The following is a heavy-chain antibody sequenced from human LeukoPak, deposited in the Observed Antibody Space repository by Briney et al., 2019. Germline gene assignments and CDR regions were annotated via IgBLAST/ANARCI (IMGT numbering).Heavy chain of an antibody. J-gene: IGHJ4*02. Sequence: GGSLRLSCAASGFTFSSYSMNWVRQAPGKGLEWVSSISSSSSYIYYADSVKGRFTISRDNAKNSLYLQMNSLRAEDTAVYYCARGPRMDCSSTSCYYFDYWGQGTLVTVSS. CDR1: GFTFSSYS. CDR3: ARGPRMDCSSTSCYYFDY. V-gene: IGHV3-21*01. D-gene: IGHD2-2*01. CDR2: ISSSSSYI.